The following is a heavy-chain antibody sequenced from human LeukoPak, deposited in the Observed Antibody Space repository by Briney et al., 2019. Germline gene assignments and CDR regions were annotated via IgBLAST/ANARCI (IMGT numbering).Heavy chain of an antibody. CDR3: ARDRPFGA. Sequence: PSETLSLTCTVSGGSISSSSYYWGWIRQPPGKGLEWIGSIYYSGSTYYNPSLKSRVIISGDTSKNQFYLKLRFVTAADTAMYYCARDRPFGAWGQGTQVTVSS. CDR2: IYYSGST. J-gene: IGHJ5*02. V-gene: IGHV4-39*07. D-gene: IGHD3-10*01. CDR1: GGSISSSSYY.